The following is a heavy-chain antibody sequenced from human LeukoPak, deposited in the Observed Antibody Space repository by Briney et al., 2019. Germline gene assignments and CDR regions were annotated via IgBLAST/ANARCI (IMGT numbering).Heavy chain of an antibody. V-gene: IGHV4-34*01. CDR1: GVSFSGYY. CDR2: INHSGST. D-gene: IGHD5-12*01. CDR3: ARGAQWLRSKRSYYNYGMDV. Sequence: SETLSLTCAVYGVSFSGYYMSWIRQPPGKGLEWIGEINHSGSTNYNSSLKSRVTISVDTSKNQFSLRVRSVTAADTAVYYCARGAQWLRSKRSYYNYGMDVWGQGTTVTVSS. J-gene: IGHJ6*02.